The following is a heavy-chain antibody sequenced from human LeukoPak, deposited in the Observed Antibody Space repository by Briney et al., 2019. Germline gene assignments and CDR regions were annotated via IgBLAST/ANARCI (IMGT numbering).Heavy chain of an antibody. J-gene: IGHJ6*02. D-gene: IGHD4-23*01. CDR3: AREKGDYGGTAPDYFYHGMDV. V-gene: IGHV3-21*04. Sequence: SGGSLRLSCAASGFTFDDYAMHWVRQAPGKGLEWVSSISSTSTYIHYADSVKGRFTISRDNAQNSVYLQMNSLRAEDTAVYYCAREKGDYGGTAPDYFYHGMDVWGQGTTVTVSS. CDR1: GFTFDDYA. CDR2: ISSTSTYI.